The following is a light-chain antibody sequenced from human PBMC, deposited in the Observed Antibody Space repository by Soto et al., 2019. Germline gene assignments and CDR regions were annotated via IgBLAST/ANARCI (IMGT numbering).Light chain of an antibody. J-gene: IGLJ3*02. CDR2: EGS. Sequence: QSVLTQPASVSGSPGQSITISCTGTSSDVGSYNLVSWYKQHPGKAPKLMIYEGSKRPSGVSNRFSGSKSGNTASLTISGRQAEDEADYYCCSYAGSSTFWVFGGGTKLTVL. CDR3: CSYAGSSTFWV. V-gene: IGLV2-23*01. CDR1: SSDVGSYNL.